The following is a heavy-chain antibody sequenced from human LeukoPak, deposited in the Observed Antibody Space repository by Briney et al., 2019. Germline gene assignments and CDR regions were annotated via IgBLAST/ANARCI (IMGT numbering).Heavy chain of an antibody. CDR1: GGSISSYY. Sequence: SETLSLTCAVYGGSISSYYWSWIRQPAGKGLEWIGRIYTSGSTNYNPSLKSRVTMSVDTSKNQFSLKLSSVTAADTAVYYCARDRYYYDSSGSPFDYWGQGTLVTVSS. CDR3: ARDRYYYDSSGSPFDY. CDR2: IYTSGST. V-gene: IGHV4-4*07. J-gene: IGHJ4*02. D-gene: IGHD3-22*01.